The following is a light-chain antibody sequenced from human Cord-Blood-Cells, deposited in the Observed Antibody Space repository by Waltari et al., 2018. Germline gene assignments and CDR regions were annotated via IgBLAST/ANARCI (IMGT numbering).Light chain of an antibody. CDR3: MQALQTPWT. CDR1: QSLLHSNGYNY. J-gene: IGKJ1*01. CDR2: LGS. Sequence: PLSLPVTPGEPASISCRSSQSLLHSNGYNYLDWYLQKPGQSPQLLIYLGSNRASGVPDRFGGSGSGTDFTLKISRVEAEDVGVYYCMQALQTPWTFGQGTKVEIK. V-gene: IGKV2-28*01.